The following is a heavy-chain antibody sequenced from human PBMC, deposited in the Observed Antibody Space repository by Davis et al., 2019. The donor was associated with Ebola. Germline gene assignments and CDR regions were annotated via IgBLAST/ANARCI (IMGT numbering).Heavy chain of an antibody. V-gene: IGHV4-61*01. CDR2: MYYRGMT. CDR3: AMSEFVVLVAAAFHA. D-gene: IGHD2-15*01. Sequence: MPSETLSLTCAVSGGSITSGSYYWSWIRQPPGRGPEWIGYMYYRGMTNYNPSLKSRVTISMDTSKNQFSLRLNSVTAADTAVYYCAMSEFVVLVAAAFHAWGPGAMVSVSS. J-gene: IGHJ3*01. CDR1: GGSITSGSYY.